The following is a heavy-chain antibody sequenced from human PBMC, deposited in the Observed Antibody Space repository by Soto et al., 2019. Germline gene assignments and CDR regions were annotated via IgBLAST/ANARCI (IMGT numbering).Heavy chain of an antibody. CDR3: ARGLILWFGELSRRGGYYYYMDV. CDR1: GGSFSGYQ. D-gene: IGHD3-10*01. CDR2: INDSGNI. V-gene: IGHV4-34*01. J-gene: IGHJ6*03. Sequence: SETLSLTCAVYGGSFSGYQWTWIRQTPRKGLEWIGEINDSGNINYNPSLKSRVTILVDTAKKQISLKLSSVTAADTAVYYCARGLILWFGELSRRGGYYYYMDVWGKGTSVTVSS.